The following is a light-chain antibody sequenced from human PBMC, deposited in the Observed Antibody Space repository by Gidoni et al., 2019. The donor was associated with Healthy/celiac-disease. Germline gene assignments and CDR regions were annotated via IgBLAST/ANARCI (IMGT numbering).Light chain of an antibody. J-gene: IGLJ2*01. CDR2: GNS. Sequence: QSVLTQPPSVSGAPGQRVTISCTGSSSNIGAGYDVHWYQQLPGTAPKLLIYGNSNRPSGVPDRFSGSKSGTSASLAITGLQAEDEADYYCQSYDSSLIPVFGGGTKLTGL. CDR1: SSNIGAGYD. V-gene: IGLV1-40*01. CDR3: QSYDSSLIPV.